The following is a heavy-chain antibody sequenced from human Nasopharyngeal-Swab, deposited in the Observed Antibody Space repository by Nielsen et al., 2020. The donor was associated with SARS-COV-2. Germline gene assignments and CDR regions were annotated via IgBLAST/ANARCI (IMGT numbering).Heavy chain of an antibody. CDR2: ISSSSSYI. Sequence: WIRQPPGKGLEWVSSISSSSSYIYYADSVKGRFTISRDNAKSSLYLQMNSLRAEDTAVYYCARDTSTVTVWGQGTMVTVSS. D-gene: IGHD4-17*01. CDR3: ARDTSTVTV. V-gene: IGHV3-21*01. J-gene: IGHJ3*01.